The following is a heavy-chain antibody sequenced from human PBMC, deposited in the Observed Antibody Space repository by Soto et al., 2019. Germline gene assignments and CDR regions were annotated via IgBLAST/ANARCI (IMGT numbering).Heavy chain of an antibody. Sequence: ASVKVASKAPGLTFSDYGLSWVRQAPGQPLEWMGWISGDNINSKYSQKFQGRLTMTTDTSTATASMELRSLTSDDTAVYYCGREGQQLAQEKYYQFNGMDVWGQGTTVTVSS. D-gene: IGHD6-13*01. CDR2: ISGDNINS. CDR1: GLTFSDYG. V-gene: IGHV1-18*01. J-gene: IGHJ6*02. CDR3: GREGQQLAQEKYYQFNGMDV.